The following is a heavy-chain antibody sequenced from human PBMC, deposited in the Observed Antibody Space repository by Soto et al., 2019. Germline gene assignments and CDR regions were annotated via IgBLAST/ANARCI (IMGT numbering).Heavy chain of an antibody. J-gene: IGHJ3*02. D-gene: IGHD3-3*01. V-gene: IGHV4-31*03. CDR2: ISYRGST. CDR1: GGSFSGGGYY. CDR3: ARTSIFGVVLHDFDI. Sequence: SETLSLTCTVSGGSFSGGGYYWSWIRQHPGKGLEWMGYISYRGSTKYKPSLKSRITVSIDTSKNQFSLGLTSVTAADTAIYFCARTSIFGVVLHDFDIWGQGTLV.